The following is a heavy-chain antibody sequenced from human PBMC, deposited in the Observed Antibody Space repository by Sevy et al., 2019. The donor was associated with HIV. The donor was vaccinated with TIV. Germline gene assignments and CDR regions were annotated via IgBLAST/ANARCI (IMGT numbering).Heavy chain of an antibody. Sequence: SETLSLTCTVSGGSISSSSYYWGWIRQPPGKGQEWIGSIYYSGSTYYNPSLKSRVTISVDTSKNQFSLKLSSVTAAXXXXXXXXXXXXXXPTDYFDYWGQGTLVTVSS. V-gene: IGHV4-39*01. CDR2: IYYSGST. CDR1: GGSISSSSYY. CDR3: XXXXXXXPTDYFDY. J-gene: IGHJ4*02.